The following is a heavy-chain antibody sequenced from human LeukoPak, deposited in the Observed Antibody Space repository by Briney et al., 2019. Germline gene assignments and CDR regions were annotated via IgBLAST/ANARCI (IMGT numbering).Heavy chain of an antibody. D-gene: IGHD1-1*01. J-gene: IGHJ4*02. CDR1: GFTFSTYW. V-gene: IGHV3-74*03. CDR2: INRDGSTT. CDR3: TRDPWGYRAGVMDL. Sequence: GGSLRLSCVASGFTFSTYWMHWVRQVPGKGLGWVSRINRDGSTTTYADSVEGRFTISRDNAKNTVFLQLNSLRAEDTAIYYCTRDPWGYRAGVMDLWGLGTLVTVSS.